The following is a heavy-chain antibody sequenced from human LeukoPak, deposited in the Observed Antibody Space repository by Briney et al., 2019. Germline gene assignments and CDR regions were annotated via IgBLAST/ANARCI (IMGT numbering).Heavy chain of an antibody. CDR2: IIPIFGTA. J-gene: IGHJ4*02. V-gene: IGHV1-69*06. D-gene: IGHD3-16*02. CDR3: ARDIIMITFGGVIARDYFDY. Sequence: SVKVSCKASGGTFSSYAISWVRQAPGQGLEWMGGIIPIFGTANYAQKFQGRVTITADKSTSTAYMELSSLRSEDTAVYYCARDIIMITFGGVIARDYFDYWGQGTLVTVSS. CDR1: GGTFSSYA.